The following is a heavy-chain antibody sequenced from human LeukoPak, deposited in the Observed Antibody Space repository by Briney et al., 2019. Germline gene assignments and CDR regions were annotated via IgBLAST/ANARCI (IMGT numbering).Heavy chain of an antibody. J-gene: IGHJ5*02. CDR3: AKLYDSSTYTNWLDP. V-gene: IGHV4-59*11. Sequence: PSETLSLTCTVSGGSISSHYWSWIRQPPGKGLEWSGYIYYSGSTKHNPSLKSRVTISVDTSNNQFSLKLSFVTAADSAVYYCAKLYDSSTYTNWLDPWGQGTLVTVSS. D-gene: IGHD3-22*01. CDR2: IYYSGST. CDR1: GGSISSHY.